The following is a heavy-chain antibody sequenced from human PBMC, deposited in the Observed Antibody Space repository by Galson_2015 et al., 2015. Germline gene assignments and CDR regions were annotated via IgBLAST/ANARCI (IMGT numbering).Heavy chain of an antibody. CDR1: GFTFSSYG. J-gene: IGHJ4*02. CDR3: ARPLYSSSLNYFDY. CDR2: IWYDGSNK. V-gene: IGHV3-33*01. D-gene: IGHD6-13*01. Sequence: SLRLSCAASGFTFSSYGMHWVRQAPGKGLEWVAVIWYDGSNKYYADSVKGRFTISRDNSKNTLYLQMNSLRAEDTAVYYCARPLYSSSLNYFDYWGQGTLVTVSS.